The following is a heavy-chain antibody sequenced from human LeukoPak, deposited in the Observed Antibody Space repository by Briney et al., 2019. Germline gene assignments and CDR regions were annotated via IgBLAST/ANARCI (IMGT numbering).Heavy chain of an antibody. CDR3: ARDRASTVKSGPRGTFGY. CDR2: INTNTGNP. V-gene: IGHV7-4-1*02. CDR1: GYTFTSYA. D-gene: IGHD1-1*01. J-gene: IGHJ4*02. Sequence: ASVKVSCKASGYTFTSYAMNWVRQAPGQGLEWMGWINTNTGNPTYAQGFTGRFVFSLDTSVSTAYLQISSLKAEDTAVYYCARDRASTVKSGPRGTFGYWGQGTLVTVSS.